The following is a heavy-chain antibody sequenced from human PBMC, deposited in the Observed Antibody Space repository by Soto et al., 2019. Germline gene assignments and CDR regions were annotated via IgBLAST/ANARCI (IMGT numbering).Heavy chain of an antibody. CDR3: ARDSSGWYSYFDY. CDR1: GYSISSGYY. J-gene: IGHJ4*02. V-gene: IGHV4-38-2*02. D-gene: IGHD6-19*01. Sequence: SETLSLTCAVSGYSISSGYYWGWIRQPPGKGLEWIGSIHHSGSTYYNPSLKSRVTISVDTSKNQFSLKLSSVTAADTAVYYCARDSSGWYSYFDYWGQGTLVTVSS. CDR2: IHHSGST.